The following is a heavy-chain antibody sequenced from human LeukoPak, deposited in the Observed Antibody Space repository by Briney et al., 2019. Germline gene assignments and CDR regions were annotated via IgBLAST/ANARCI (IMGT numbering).Heavy chain of an antibody. Sequence: PSETLSLTCSLSGDTLSTYYRNWIRQTPGRGLEWIGHISLGNTEYNPSLKSRVTISVDTSKNEFYLRLTSVTAADTALYFCARDKRHSYGKYFDPWSRGTLVSVSS. V-gene: IGHV4-59*12. D-gene: IGHD5-18*01. J-gene: IGHJ4*02. CDR2: ISLGNT. CDR1: GDTLSTYY. CDR3: ARDKRHSYGKYFDP.